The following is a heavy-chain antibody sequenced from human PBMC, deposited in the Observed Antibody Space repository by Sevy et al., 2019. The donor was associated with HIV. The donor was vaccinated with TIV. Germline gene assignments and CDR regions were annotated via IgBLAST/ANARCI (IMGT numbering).Heavy chain of an antibody. D-gene: IGHD2-2*01. CDR2: IYYSGST. V-gene: IGHV4-59*01. CDR1: GGSISSYY. Sequence: SETLSLTCTVSGGSISSYYWSWIRQPPGKGLEWIGYIYYSGSTNYNPSLKSRVTISVDTSKNQFSLKQSSVTVADTAVYYCARDMLGYCSSTSCYDEGYFDYWGQGTLVTVSS. J-gene: IGHJ4*02. CDR3: ARDMLGYCSSTSCYDEGYFDY.